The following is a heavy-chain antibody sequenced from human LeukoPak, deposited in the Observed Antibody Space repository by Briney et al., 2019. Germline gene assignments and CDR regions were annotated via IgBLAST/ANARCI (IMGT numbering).Heavy chain of an antibody. Sequence: AGGSLRLSCAASGFTFSNYWMNWVRQAPGKGLEWVAYIKQDGSEKYYVDSVKGRFTISRDNTQNSLYLQMDSLSVEDTAVYYCARDKLSRMDVWGQGTTVTVSS. V-gene: IGHV3-7*01. CDR1: GFTFSNYW. CDR3: ARDKLSRMDV. D-gene: IGHD1-7*01. CDR2: IKQDGSEK. J-gene: IGHJ6*02.